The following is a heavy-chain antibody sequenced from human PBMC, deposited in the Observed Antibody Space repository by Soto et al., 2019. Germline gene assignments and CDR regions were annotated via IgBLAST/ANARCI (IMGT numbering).Heavy chain of an antibody. D-gene: IGHD2-15*01. CDR1: GGSFSGYY. V-gene: IGHV4-34*01. J-gene: IGHJ5*02. CDR3: ARETHCSGGSCYSGYWFDP. Sequence: SETLSLTCAVYGGSFSGYYWSWIRQPPGKGLEWIGEINHSGSTNYNPSLKSRVTISVDTSKNQFSLKLSSVTAADTAVYYCARETHCSGGSCYSGYWFDPWGQGTLVTVSS. CDR2: INHSGST.